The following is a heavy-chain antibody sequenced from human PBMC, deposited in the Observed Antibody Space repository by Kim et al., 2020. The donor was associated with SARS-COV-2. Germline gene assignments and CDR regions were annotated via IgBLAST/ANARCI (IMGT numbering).Heavy chain of an antibody. Sequence: GGSLRLSCAASGFTFSSYAMHWVRQAPGKGLEWVAVISYDGSNKYYADSVKGRFTISRDNSKNTLYLQMNSLRAEDTAVYYCATSPSRSYWGQGTLVTVSS. CDR2: ISYDGSNK. V-gene: IGHV3-30*04. CDR1: GFTFSSYA. J-gene: IGHJ4*02. CDR3: ATSPSRSY.